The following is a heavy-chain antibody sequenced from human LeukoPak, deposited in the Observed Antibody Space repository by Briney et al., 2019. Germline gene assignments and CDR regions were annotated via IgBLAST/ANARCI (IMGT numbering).Heavy chain of an antibody. J-gene: IGHJ4*02. CDR2: INHSGST. D-gene: IGHD6-19*01. CDR3: ARGPKGELSSGWYYFDY. V-gene: IGHV4-34*01. Sequence: SETLSLTCAVYGGSFSGYYWSWIRQPPGKGLEWIGEINHSGSTNYNPSLKSRVTISVDTSKNQLSLKLSSVTAADTAVYYCARGPKGELSSGWYYFDYWGQGTLVTVSS. CDR1: GGSFSGYY.